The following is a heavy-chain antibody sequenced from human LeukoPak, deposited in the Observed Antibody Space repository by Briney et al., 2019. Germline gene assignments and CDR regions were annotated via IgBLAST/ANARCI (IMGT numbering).Heavy chain of an antibody. D-gene: IGHD6-19*01. CDR1: GFTFSNSA. CDR3: AKGICSGWSYFDY. CDR2: LIGSGITT. J-gene: IGHJ4*01. Sequence: GSLRLSCAASGFTFSNSAMSCVRQAPGEGLEWVSNLIGSGITTYYADSVKGRFTISRDNSNNTLYLQMNSLRAEDTAVYYCAKGICSGWSYFDYWGRGTLVTVSS. V-gene: IGHV3-23*01.